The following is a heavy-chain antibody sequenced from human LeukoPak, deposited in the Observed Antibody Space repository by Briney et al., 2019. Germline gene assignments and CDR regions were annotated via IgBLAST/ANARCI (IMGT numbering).Heavy chain of an antibody. CDR1: GYTFTGYY. CDR2: INPNSGGT. V-gene: IGHV1-2*02. CDR3: ARDYYDSSGSDY. D-gene: IGHD3-22*01. J-gene: IGHJ4*02. Sequence: ASVKVSCKASGYTFTGYYMHWVRRAPGQGLEWMGWINPNSGGTNYAQKFQGRVTMTRDTSISTAYMELSRLRSDDTAVYYCARDYYDSSGSDYWGQGTLVTVSS.